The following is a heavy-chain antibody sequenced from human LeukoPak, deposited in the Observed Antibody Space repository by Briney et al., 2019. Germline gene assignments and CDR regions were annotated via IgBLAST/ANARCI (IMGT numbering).Heavy chain of an antibody. V-gene: IGHV4-38-2*01. J-gene: IGHJ4*02. CDR1: GHSTTRGYY. D-gene: IGHD3-10*02. CDR2: FFQSEKS. Sequence: TSETLSLTCDISGHSTTRGYYWAWFRPSPGKGPEWIATFFQSEKSFYNASLESRVIMSLDTSKSQFSLNLTSVTAADTAVYYCARVLPVPYLLDSWGQGTHVTVSS. CDR3: ARVLPVPYLLDS.